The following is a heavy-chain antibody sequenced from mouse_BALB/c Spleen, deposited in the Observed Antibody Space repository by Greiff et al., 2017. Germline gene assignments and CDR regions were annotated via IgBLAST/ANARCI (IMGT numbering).Heavy chain of an antibody. CDR1: GFNIKDYY. J-gene: IGHJ2*01. CDR2: IDPENGAT. Sequence: EVQLQESGAELVRSGASVKLSCTASGFNIKDYYMHWVKQRPEQGLEWIGWIDPENGATEYAPKFQGKATMTADTSSNTAYLQLSSLTSEDTAVYYCNAGGNYRLFDYWGQGTTLTVSS. V-gene: IGHV14-4*02. D-gene: IGHD2-1*01. CDR3: NAGGNYRLFDY.